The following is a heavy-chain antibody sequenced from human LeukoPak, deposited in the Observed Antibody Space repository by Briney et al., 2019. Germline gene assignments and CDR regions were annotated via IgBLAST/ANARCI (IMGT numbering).Heavy chain of an antibody. Sequence: GGSLRLSCAASGFTFSIYAMSWVRQAPGRGLEWVSSITGNGAGTFYTDSVKGRFTISRDNSKNTLFLQMNSQRAEDTAIYYCAKDRPNYYDSSGHYYRRNGDYWGQGTLVTVSS. CDR2: ITGNGAGT. D-gene: IGHD3-22*01. J-gene: IGHJ4*02. CDR1: GFTFSIYA. V-gene: IGHV3-23*01. CDR3: AKDRPNYYDSSGHYYRRNGDY.